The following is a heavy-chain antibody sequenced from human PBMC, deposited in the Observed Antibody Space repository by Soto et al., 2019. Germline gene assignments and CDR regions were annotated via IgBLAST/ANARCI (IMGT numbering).Heavy chain of an antibody. J-gene: IGHJ4*02. CDR3: AREGGLTYYDFWSGYYPVDDGDY. V-gene: IGHV3-21*01. CDR1: GFTFSSYS. D-gene: IGHD3-3*01. CDR2: ISSSSSYI. Sequence: EVQLVESGGGLVKPGGSLRLSCAASGFTFSSYSMNWVRQAPGKGLEWVSSISSSSSYIYYADSVKGRFTISRDNAKNSLYLQMNSLRAEDTAVYYCAREGGLTYYDFWSGYYPVDDGDYWGQGTLVTVSS.